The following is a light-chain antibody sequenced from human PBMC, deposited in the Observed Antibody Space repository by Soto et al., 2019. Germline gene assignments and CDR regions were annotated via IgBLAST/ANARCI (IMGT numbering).Light chain of an antibody. J-gene: IGLJ1*01. CDR3: SSYAGNNNYV. Sequence: QSVLTQPPSASGSPGQSVTISCTGTSGDIGTYNFVSWYQQHPGKAPKLMVYEVSKWPSGVPDRFSGSKSGNTASLTISGLQAEDEADYYCSSYAGNNNYVFGTGTKVTVL. CDR2: EVS. CDR1: SGDIGTYNF. V-gene: IGLV2-8*01.